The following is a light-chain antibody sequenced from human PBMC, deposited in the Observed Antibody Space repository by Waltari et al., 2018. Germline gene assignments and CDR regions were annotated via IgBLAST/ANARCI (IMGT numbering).Light chain of an antibody. CDR3: ATWDVTLNGVV. CDR2: KND. CDR1: TSNIGQST. J-gene: IGLJ3*02. Sequence: QSVLTQPPSASGTPGQTVTISCSGNTSNIGQSTVSWYQQVPGTAPKLLIYKNDERPSGVPGRFSGSKSGTSASLAISELQSDDDSDYFCATWDVTLNGVVFGGGTRLTVL. V-gene: IGLV1-44*01.